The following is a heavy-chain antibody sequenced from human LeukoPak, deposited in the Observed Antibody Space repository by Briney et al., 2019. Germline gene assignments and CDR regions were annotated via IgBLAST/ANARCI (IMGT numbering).Heavy chain of an antibody. V-gene: IGHV3-7*01. Sequence: GGSLRLSCAASGFTFSGYHMTWVRQAPGKGLEWVAMIKADGSGDYYVDPVKGRFTISRDDAKNSLHLQMNGLRAEDTAVYYCARDWGGGSGAGIDCWGQGTLVTVSS. CDR1: GFTFSGYH. J-gene: IGHJ4*02. CDR3: ARDWGGGSGAGIDC. CDR2: IKADGSGD. D-gene: IGHD3-10*01.